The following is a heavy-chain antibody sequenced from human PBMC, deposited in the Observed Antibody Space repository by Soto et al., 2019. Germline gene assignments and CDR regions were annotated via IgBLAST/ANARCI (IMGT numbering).Heavy chain of an antibody. CDR2: ISWNSGSI. J-gene: IGHJ4*01. Sequence: EVQLVESGGGLVQPGRSLRLSCAASGFTFDDYAMHWVRQAPGKGLEWVSGISWNSGSIGYADSVKGRFTISRDNAKNSLYLQMNSLRAEHTALYYCAKDSDYSNYSGFDYWGHGTLVTVSS. D-gene: IGHD4-4*01. V-gene: IGHV3-9*01. CDR3: AKDSDYSNYSGFDY. CDR1: GFTFDDYA.